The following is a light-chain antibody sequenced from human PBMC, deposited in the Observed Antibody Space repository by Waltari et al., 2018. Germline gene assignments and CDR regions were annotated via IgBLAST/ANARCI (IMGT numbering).Light chain of an antibody. CDR1: SSNLRRNT. V-gene: IGLV1-44*01. J-gene: IGLJ2*01. Sequence: QSVLTQPPSASGTPGQRVTISCSGSSSNLRRNTLHWYQHFPGAAPQLLIFGNNQRPSGGPDRFAGSKSGTFVALAISGVQSEEEADYYCATWDDTLNGPVFGGGTKLTVL. CDR2: GNN. CDR3: ATWDDTLNGPV.